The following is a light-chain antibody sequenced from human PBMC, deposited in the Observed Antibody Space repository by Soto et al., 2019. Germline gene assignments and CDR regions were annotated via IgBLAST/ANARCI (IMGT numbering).Light chain of an antibody. CDR2: GDN. CDR3: QSYANSLNHVV. V-gene: IGLV1-40*01. J-gene: IGLJ2*01. CDR1: SSNIGSFYD. Sequence: QYVLTQPPSVSGAPGQRVTIPCTGSSSNIGSFYDVHWYQQLPGTVPKLLIYGDNNRPSGVPDRFSGSKSGTAASLAITGLQAEDEADYYCQSYANSLNHVVFGGGTKLTVL.